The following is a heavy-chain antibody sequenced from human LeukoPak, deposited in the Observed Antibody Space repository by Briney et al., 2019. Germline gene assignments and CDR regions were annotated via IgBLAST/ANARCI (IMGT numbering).Heavy chain of an antibody. CDR3: ARAAYYYDSSGSDPAFDI. Sequence: ASVKVSCKASGYTFTSYYMHWVRQAPGQGLEWMGIINPSGGSTSYAQKFQGRVTMTRDTSTSTVYMELSSLRSEDTAVYYCARAAYYYDSSGSDPAFDIWGQGTMVTVSS. CDR2: INPSGGST. J-gene: IGHJ3*02. V-gene: IGHV1-46*01. D-gene: IGHD3-22*01. CDR1: GYTFTSYY.